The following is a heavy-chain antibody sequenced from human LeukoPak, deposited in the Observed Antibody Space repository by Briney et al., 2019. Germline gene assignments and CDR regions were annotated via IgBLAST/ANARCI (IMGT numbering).Heavy chain of an antibody. CDR3: ARSYCRSTSLYDDLDY. J-gene: IGHJ4*02. CDR2: ISSSSSTI. D-gene: IGHD2-2*01. Sequence: PGGSLRLSCAASGFTFSSYTMNWVRQAPGKGLGWVSYISSSSSTIYYADSVKGRFTISRDNAKNSLYLQMNSLRSEDTAVYYCARSYCRSTSLYDDLDYWGEGTLVTVSS. V-gene: IGHV3-48*01. CDR1: GFTFSSYT.